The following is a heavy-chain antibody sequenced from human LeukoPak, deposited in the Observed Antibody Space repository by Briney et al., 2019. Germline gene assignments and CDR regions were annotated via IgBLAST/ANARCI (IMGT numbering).Heavy chain of an antibody. Sequence: PSETLSLTCAVYGGSFSGYYWSWIRQPPGKGLEWIGYIYYSGSTNYNPSLKSRVTISVDTSKNQFSLKLSSVTAADTAVYYCARGSGSYYADYWGQGTLVTVSS. V-gene: IGHV4-59*12. CDR1: GGSFSGYY. CDR3: ARGSGSYYADY. D-gene: IGHD1-26*01. CDR2: IYYSGST. J-gene: IGHJ4*02.